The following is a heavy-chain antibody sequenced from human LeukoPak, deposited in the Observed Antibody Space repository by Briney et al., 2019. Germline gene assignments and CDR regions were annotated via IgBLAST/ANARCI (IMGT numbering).Heavy chain of an antibody. D-gene: IGHD3-22*01. J-gene: IGHJ4*02. CDR3: ARVGYYESSGYYEY. CDR1: GGTFSSYA. Sequence: ASVKVSCKASGGTFSSYAISWVRQAPGQGLEWMGIINPSGGSTSYAQKFQGRVTMTRDTSISTVYMELSRLRSDDTAVYYCARVGYYESSGYYEYWGQGTLVTVSS. V-gene: IGHV1-46*01. CDR2: INPSGGST.